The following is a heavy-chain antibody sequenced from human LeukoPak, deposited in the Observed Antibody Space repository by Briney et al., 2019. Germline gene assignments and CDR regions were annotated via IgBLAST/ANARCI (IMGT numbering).Heavy chain of an antibody. D-gene: IGHD3-22*01. V-gene: IGHV1-2*06. CDR2: INPNSGGT. CDR3: ARVGYYESSGYYEY. Sequence: ASVKVSCKASGYTFTSYYMHWVRQAPGQGLEWMGRINPNSGGTNYAQKFQGRATMTRDTSISTVYMELSRLRSDDTAVYYCARVGYYESSGYYEYWGQGTLVTVSS. J-gene: IGHJ4*02. CDR1: GYTFTSYY.